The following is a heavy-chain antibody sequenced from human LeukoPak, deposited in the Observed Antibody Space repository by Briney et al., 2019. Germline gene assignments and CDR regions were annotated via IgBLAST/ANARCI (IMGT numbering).Heavy chain of an antibody. CDR2: MYFSGST. J-gene: IGHJ3*02. Sequence: PSETLSLTCAASGGSISSGGYSWSWIRQPPGKGLEWIGYMYFSGSTYYNPSLKSRVTISVDTSKNQFSLKLTSVTAAGTAVYYCARVGCTGGSCVFDIWGQRTMVTVSS. D-gene: IGHD2-15*01. CDR3: ARVGCTGGSCVFDI. V-gene: IGHV4-30-4*07. CDR1: GGSISSGGYS.